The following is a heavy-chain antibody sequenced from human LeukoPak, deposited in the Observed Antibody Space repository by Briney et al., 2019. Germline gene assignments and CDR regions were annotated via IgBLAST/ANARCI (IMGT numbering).Heavy chain of an antibody. D-gene: IGHD3-3*01. CDR1: GFTFSSYW. CDR2: IKQDGSEK. V-gene: IGHV3-7*01. CDR3: ARVDTIFSRPNWFDP. J-gene: IGHJ5*02. Sequence: GGSLRLSCAASGFTFSSYWMSWVRQAPGKGLEWVANIKQDGSEKYYVDSVKGRFTISRDNAKNSLYLQMNSLRAEDTAVYYCARVDTIFSRPNWFDPWGQGTLVTVSS.